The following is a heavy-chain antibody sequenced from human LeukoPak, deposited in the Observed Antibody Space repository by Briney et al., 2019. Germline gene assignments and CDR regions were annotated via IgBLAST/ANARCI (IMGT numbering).Heavy chain of an antibody. CDR2: IYYSGST. D-gene: IGHD2-21*02. CDR1: GGSISGSTYY. V-gene: IGHV4-61*05. Sequence: SETLSLTCTVSGGSISGSTYYWGWIRQPPGKGLEWIGYIYYSGSTNYNPSLKGRVTISVDTSKNQFSLKLSSVTAADTAVYYCARAYCGGDCSFDYWGQGTLVTVSS. CDR3: ARAYCGGDCSFDY. J-gene: IGHJ4*02.